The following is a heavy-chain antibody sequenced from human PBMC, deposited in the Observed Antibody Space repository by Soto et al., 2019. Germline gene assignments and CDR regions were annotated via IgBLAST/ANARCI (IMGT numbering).Heavy chain of an antibody. D-gene: IGHD1-26*01. J-gene: IGHJ4*02. Sequence: ASLKVSCKSSGYTFTSYGISWVRQAPGQGLEWMGWISAYNGNTNYAQKLQGRVTMTTDTSTSTAYMELRSLRSDDTAVYYCARDGWELLVNDYWGQGTLVTVSS. CDR1: GYTFTSYG. CDR3: ARDGWELLVNDY. V-gene: IGHV1-18*01. CDR2: ISAYNGNT.